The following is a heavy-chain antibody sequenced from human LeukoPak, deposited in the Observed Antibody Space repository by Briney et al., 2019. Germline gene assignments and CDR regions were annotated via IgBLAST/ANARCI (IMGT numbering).Heavy chain of an antibody. CDR3: AKMEGVLRYFDWFTHFDY. Sequence: GGSLRLSCTASGFTFGDYAMSWFRQAPGKGLEWVAFIRYDGSNKYYADSVKGRFTISRDNSKNTLYLQMNSLRAEDTAVYYCAKMEGVLRYFDWFTHFDYWGQGTLVTVSS. D-gene: IGHD3-9*01. J-gene: IGHJ4*02. V-gene: IGHV3-30*02. CDR1: GFTFGDYA. CDR2: IRYDGSNK.